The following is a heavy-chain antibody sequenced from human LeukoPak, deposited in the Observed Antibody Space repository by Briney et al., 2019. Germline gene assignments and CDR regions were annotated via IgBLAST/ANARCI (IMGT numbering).Heavy chain of an antibody. V-gene: IGHV4-4*07. Sequence: SETLSLTCTVSGGSISSYYWSWIRQPAGKGLEWIGRIYTSGSTNYNPSLKSRVTMSVDTSKNQFSLKLSSVTAADTAVYYCAREKPWSLELGGAFDIWGQGTMVTVSS. J-gene: IGHJ3*02. CDR2: IYTSGST. CDR3: AREKPWSLELGGAFDI. D-gene: IGHD1-7*01. CDR1: GGSISSYY.